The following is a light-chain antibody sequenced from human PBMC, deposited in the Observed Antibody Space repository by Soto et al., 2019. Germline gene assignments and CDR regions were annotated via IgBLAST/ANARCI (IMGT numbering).Light chain of an antibody. CDR3: QQYKSYSLA. CDR1: QVFGNW. CDR2: DAS. J-gene: IGKJ1*01. Sequence: DIQMTQSPSTLSASVADRVTLTCRASQVFGNWLAWYQQKPGKAPKLLIYDASSLESGVPSRFSGGGSVTEFTLTISSLQPDDFATYYCQQYKSYSLAFGQGTKVVI. V-gene: IGKV1-5*01.